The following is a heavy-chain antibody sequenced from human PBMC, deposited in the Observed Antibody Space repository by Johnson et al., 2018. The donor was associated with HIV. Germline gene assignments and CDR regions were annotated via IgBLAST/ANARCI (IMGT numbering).Heavy chain of an antibody. Sequence: QVQLVESGGGVVQPGGSLRLSCAASGFTFSSYGMPWVRQAPGKGLEWVAFLRYDGSNKYSADSLKRRFTISRDNSKNTLYLQMHSLRAEDTAVYYCAKDGGGYGDYAYDAFDIWGQGTMVTVSS. D-gene: IGHD4-17*01. CDR2: LRYDGSNK. J-gene: IGHJ3*02. CDR3: AKDGGGYGDYAYDAFDI. V-gene: IGHV3-30*02. CDR1: GFTFSSYG.